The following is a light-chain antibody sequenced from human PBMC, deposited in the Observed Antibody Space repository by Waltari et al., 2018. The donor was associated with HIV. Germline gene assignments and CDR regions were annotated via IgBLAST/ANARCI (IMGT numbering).Light chain of an antibody. CDR2: GNN. V-gene: IGLV1-47*01. J-gene: IGLJ3*02. Sequence: QSVLIQPPSASGTPGQRFTISCSGSPFIPGINLVSWSKQLPGTAPRLLIDGNNQRPSGVPNRFSTSKSGTSASLAISGLRSEDDVDYYCAAWDDSLTGWVFGGGTKLTVL. CDR1: PFIPGINL. CDR3: AAWDDSLTGWV.